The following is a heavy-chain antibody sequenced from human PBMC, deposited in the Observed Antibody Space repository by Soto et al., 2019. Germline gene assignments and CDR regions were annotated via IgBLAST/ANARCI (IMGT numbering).Heavy chain of an antibody. Sequence: QVQLVESGGGLVKPGGSLRLSCAVSGFTFSDYYMTWIRQAPGKGLEWVSYISGSTSHTNYADSVKGRFTISRDNAKNSLFLQMNSLRDEDTAVYYCARGRGAAADYFDFWGQGTLVTVSS. CDR1: GFTFSDYY. CDR2: ISGSTSHT. CDR3: ARGRGAAADYFDF. V-gene: IGHV3-11*05. J-gene: IGHJ4*02. D-gene: IGHD6-13*01.